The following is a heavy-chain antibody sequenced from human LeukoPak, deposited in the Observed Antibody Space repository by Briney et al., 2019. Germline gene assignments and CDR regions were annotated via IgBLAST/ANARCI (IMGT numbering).Heavy chain of an antibody. Sequence: SETLSLTCTVSGGSISSSSYYWGWIRQPPGKGLEWIGSIYYSGSTYYNPSLKSRVTISVDTSKNQFSLKLSSVTAADTAVYYCARGLAVAGTWGDYFDYWGQGTLVTVSS. CDR3: ARGLAVAGTWGDYFDY. CDR1: GGSISSSSYY. V-gene: IGHV4-39*01. J-gene: IGHJ4*02. D-gene: IGHD6-19*01. CDR2: IYYSGST.